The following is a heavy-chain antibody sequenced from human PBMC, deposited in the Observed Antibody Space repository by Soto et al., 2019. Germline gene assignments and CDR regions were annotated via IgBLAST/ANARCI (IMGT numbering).Heavy chain of an antibody. J-gene: IGHJ6*03. V-gene: IGHV3-23*01. Sequence: EVQLLESRGGLVQPGGSLRLSCAASGFTFSSYAMSWVRQAPGKGLEWVSAISGSGGSTYYADSVKGRFTISRDNSKNTLYLQMNSLRAEDTAVYYCAKALNSSSRYRRHYYYYMDVWGKGTTVTVSS. D-gene: IGHD6-13*01. CDR2: ISGSGGST. CDR1: GFTFSSYA. CDR3: AKALNSSSRYRRHYYYYMDV.